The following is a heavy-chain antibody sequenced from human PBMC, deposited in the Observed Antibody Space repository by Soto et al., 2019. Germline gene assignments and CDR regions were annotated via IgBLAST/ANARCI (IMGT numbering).Heavy chain of an antibody. Sequence: ASVKVSCKASGYTFTGYYMHWVRQAPGQGLEWMGWINPNSGGTNYAQKFQGWVTMTRDTSISTAYMELSRLRSDDTAVYYCARDLAYYYGMDVWAQGTTVPVS. CDR2: INPNSGGT. V-gene: IGHV1-2*04. CDR1: GYTFTGYY. CDR3: ARDLAYYYGMDV. J-gene: IGHJ6*02.